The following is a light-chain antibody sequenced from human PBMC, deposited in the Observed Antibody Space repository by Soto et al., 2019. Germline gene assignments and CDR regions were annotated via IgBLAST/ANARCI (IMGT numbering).Light chain of an antibody. J-gene: IGKJ1*01. CDR2: GAS. CDR3: QQYGHSLWT. CDR1: QSVSNDY. V-gene: IGKV3-20*01. Sequence: EIVLTQSPGTLSLSPGERATLSCRASQSVSNDYLAWYQQKPGQAPRLLIYGASNRATGIPDRFSGSGSETDFTLTISRLEPEDYAVYYCQQYGHSLWTFGQGTKVDIK.